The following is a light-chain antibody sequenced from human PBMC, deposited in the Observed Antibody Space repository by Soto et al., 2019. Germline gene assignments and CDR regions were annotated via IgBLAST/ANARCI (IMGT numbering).Light chain of an antibody. J-gene: IGLJ1*01. CDR1: TSDIGFYDY. CDR3: RSYSTSYFYF. V-gene: IGLV2-14*01. Sequence: QSVLTQPASVSGSPGQSLTISCTGTTSDIGFYDYVSWYQQYPGKAPKLVIYGVTIRPSGISNRFSGAKAVSTASRTISGLRHEDEADYYCRSYSTSYFYFFGSGTKVTVL. CDR2: GVT.